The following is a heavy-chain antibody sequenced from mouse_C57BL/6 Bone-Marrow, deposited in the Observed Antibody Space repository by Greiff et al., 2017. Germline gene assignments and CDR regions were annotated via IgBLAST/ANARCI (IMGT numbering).Heavy chain of an antibody. V-gene: IGHV1-55*01. J-gene: IGHJ4*01. Sequence: QVQLQQSGAELVKPGASVKMSCKASGFTFTSYWITWVKQRPGQGLEWIGDIYPGSGSTNYNENFKSKATLSVDTSSSTAYLQLSSLTSEDAAVYYSARTRYFCGCSYAMGFWGQGTTVTVSS. CDR2: IYPGSGST. CDR1: GFTFTSYW. CDR3: ARTRYFCGCSYAMGF. D-gene: IGHD6-1*01.